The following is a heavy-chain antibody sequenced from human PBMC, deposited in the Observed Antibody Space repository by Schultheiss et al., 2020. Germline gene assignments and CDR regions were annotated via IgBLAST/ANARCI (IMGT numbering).Heavy chain of an antibody. J-gene: IGHJ5*02. CDR2: IYTSGST. V-gene: IGHV4-61*02. D-gene: IGHD6-13*01. CDR1: GGSISSGSYY. Sequence: SETLSLTCTVSGGSISSGSYYWSWIRQPAGKGLEWIGRIYTSGSTNYNPSLKSRVTMSVDTSKNQFSLKLSSVTAADTAVYYCARVGIALWFDPWGQGTLVTVSS. CDR3: ARVGIALWFDP.